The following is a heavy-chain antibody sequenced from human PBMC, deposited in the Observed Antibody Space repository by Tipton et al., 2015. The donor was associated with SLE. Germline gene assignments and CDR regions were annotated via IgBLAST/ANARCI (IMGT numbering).Heavy chain of an antibody. J-gene: IGHJ4*02. D-gene: IGHD3-3*01. V-gene: IGHV3-7*01. CDR2: IKQDGSEK. Sequence: SLRLSCAASGFTFSSYWMSWVRQAPGKGLEWVANIKQDGSEKYYVDSVKGRFTISRDNAKISLYLQMNSLRAEDTAVYYCARVGGVYYDFWSGCPYWGQGTLVTVSS. CDR3: ARVGGVYYDFWSGCPY. CDR1: GFTFSSYW.